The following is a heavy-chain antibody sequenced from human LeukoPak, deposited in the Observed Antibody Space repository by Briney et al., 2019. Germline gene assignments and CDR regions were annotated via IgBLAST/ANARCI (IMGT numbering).Heavy chain of an antibody. CDR3: ANEIRPNDY. J-gene: IGHJ4*02. D-gene: IGHD4-17*01. CDR2: IYSGGAI. CDR1: GFAVGSNY. Sequence: GGSLKLSCVASGFAVGSNYMSRVRQAPGKGLEWVSLIYSGGAIRYADSVKGRFTISRDSSKNTVYLQMNSLRAEDTAVYYCANEIRPNDYWGQGTLVTVSS. V-gene: IGHV3-53*01.